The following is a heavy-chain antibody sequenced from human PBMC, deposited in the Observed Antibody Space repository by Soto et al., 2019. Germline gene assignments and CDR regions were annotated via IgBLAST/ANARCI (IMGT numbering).Heavy chain of an antibody. V-gene: IGHV4-59*01. CDR2: IYYSGST. CDR3: ARYNYGTFDY. CDR1: GGSISSYY. D-gene: IGHD5-18*01. Sequence: TSETLSLTCTVSGGSISSYYWSWIRQPPGKGLESIGYIYYSGSTNYNPSLKSRVTISVDTSKNQFSLKLSYVTAADTAVYYCARYNYGTFDYWGQGTLVTVSS. J-gene: IGHJ4*02.